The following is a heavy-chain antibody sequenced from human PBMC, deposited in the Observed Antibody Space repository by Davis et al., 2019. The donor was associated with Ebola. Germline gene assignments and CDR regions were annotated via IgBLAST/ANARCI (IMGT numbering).Heavy chain of an antibody. CDR2: INHSGST. V-gene: IGHV4-39*07. CDR1: GGSISSSSYY. Sequence: SQTLSLTCTVSGGSISSSSYYWSWIRQPPGKGLEWIGEINHSGSTNYNPSLKSRVTISVDTSKNQFSLKLSSVTPEDTAVYYCAREGVVAVTTPFDYWGQGSLVTVSS. J-gene: IGHJ4*02. CDR3: AREGVVAVTTPFDY. D-gene: IGHD1-26*01.